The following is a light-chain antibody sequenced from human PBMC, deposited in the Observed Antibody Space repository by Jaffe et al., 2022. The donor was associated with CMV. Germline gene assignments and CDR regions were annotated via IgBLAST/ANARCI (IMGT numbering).Light chain of an antibody. CDR3: QSADKSGSYI. J-gene: IGLJ2*01. CDR1: TLPKQH. CDR2: KDR. Sequence: SYELTQPPSVSVSPGQTATISCSGDTLPKQHAYWYQQKAGQAPVLVIYKDRERPSGIPERFSGSSSGTTVTLTISGVQAEDEADYHCQSADKSGSYIFGGGTKLTVL. V-gene: IGLV3-25*03.